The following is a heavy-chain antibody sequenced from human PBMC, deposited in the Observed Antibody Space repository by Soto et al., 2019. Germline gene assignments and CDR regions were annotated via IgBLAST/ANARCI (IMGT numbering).Heavy chain of an antibody. D-gene: IGHD3-3*01. CDR2: ISGSGGST. Sequence: WGSLRLSCAVSGFTFSSNAMSWCRHAPGKGVEGVSAISGSGGSTYYADSLKGRFTISRDNSKNTLYLQMTSLRAADTAVYYCAKDLFGVGIIGVFDPWGKGTLVTVSS. V-gene: IGHV3-23*01. CDR3: AKDLFGVGIIGVFDP. J-gene: IGHJ5*02. CDR1: GFTFSSNA.